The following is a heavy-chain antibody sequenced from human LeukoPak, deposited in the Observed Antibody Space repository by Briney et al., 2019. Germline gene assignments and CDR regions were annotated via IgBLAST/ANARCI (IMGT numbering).Heavy chain of an antibody. CDR3: ARDQEYSSSSWDWFDP. D-gene: IGHD6-6*01. CDR1: GFTFSSYS. Sequence: GGSLRLSCAASGFTFSSYSMNWVRQAPGKGLEWVSSISTSSSYIYYADSVKGRFTISRDNAKNSLYLQMNSLRGEDTAVYYCARDQEYSSSSWDWFDPWGQGTLVTVSS. J-gene: IGHJ5*02. CDR2: ISTSSSYI. V-gene: IGHV3-21*01.